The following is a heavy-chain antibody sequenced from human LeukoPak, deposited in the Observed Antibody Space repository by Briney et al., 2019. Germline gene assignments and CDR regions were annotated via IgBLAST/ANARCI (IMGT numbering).Heavy chain of an antibody. Sequence: GRSLRLSCAASGFTFSSYGTHWVRQAPGKGLEWVAVIWSDGTNKYYADSLKGRFTISRDNSKNTLYLQMNSLRAEDTAIYYCARDPVENSRSSDLYYFHYWGQGTPVTVSS. J-gene: IGHJ4*02. CDR3: ARDPVENSRSSDLYYFHY. CDR1: GFTFSSYG. CDR2: IWSDGTNK. V-gene: IGHV3-33*01. D-gene: IGHD6-6*01.